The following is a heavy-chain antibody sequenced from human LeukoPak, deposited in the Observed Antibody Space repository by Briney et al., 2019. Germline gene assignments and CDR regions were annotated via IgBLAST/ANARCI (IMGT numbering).Heavy chain of an antibody. V-gene: IGHV3-23*01. D-gene: IGHD3-10*01. Sequence: GGSLRLSCAASGFNFADSSMSWVRQTPRKGLEWVSLISFNGRNTYYGDSVKGRFTISRDNAQNSLSLQMNSLRVEDTAVYYCARAGTLWFGESLFDMWGQGTKVTVSP. CDR3: ARAGTLWFGESLFDM. CDR1: GFNFADSS. J-gene: IGHJ3*02. CDR2: ISFNGRNT.